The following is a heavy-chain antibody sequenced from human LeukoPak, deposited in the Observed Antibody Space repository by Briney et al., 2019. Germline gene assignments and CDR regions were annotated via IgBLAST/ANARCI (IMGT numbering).Heavy chain of an antibody. Sequence: PGGSLRLSCAASGFTFSSYAMSWVRQAPGKGLEWVSAISGSGGSTYYADSVKGRFTISRDNAKNSLYLQMNSLRDEDTAVYYCARVIWRGGTYFFDYWGQGTLVTVSS. CDR2: ISGSGGST. CDR1: GFTFSSYA. J-gene: IGHJ4*02. V-gene: IGHV3-23*01. D-gene: IGHD3-16*01. CDR3: ARVIWRGGTYFFDY.